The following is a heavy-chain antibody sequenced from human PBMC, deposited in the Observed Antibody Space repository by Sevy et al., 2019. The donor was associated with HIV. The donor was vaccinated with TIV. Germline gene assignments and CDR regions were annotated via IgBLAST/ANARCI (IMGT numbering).Heavy chain of an antibody. CDR3: AREGCTKPHDY. CDR2: LSFGCGRI. Sequence: GGSLRLSCVASGFNFNIYSMSWVRQAPGKRLEWVSTLSFGCGRINHADSVQGRFTMSRDDSKKTVYLEMNSLRPEDTAVYYCAREGCTKPHDYWGQGTLVTVS. J-gene: IGHJ4*02. CDR1: GFNFNIYS. V-gene: IGHV3-23*01. D-gene: IGHD2-8*01.